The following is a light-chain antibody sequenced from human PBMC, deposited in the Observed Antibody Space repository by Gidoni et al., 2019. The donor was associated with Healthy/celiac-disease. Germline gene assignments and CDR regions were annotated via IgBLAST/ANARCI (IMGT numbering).Light chain of an antibody. V-gene: IGKV3-15*01. CDR1: QSVSSN. CDR3: QQYNNWPSPIT. J-gene: IGKJ5*01. CDR2: GAS. Sequence: EIVMTQSPATLSVSPGGRATLSCRASQSVSSNLAWYQQKPGQAPRLLIYGASTRATGIPARFSGSGSGTEFTLTISSLQSEDFAVYYCQQYNNWPSPITFGQGTRLEIK.